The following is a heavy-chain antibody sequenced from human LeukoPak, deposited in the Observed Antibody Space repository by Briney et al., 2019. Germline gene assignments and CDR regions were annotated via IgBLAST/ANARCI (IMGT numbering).Heavy chain of an antibody. CDR2: ISSSSSTI. CDR1: GFTFSSYS. V-gene: IGHV3-48*04. CDR3: ARDLAQVGAHWLDAFDI. D-gene: IGHD1-26*01. Sequence: PGGSLRLSCAASGFTFSSYSMNWVRQAPGKGLEWVSYISSSSSTIYYADSVKGRFTISRDNAKNSLYLQMNSLRAEDTAVYYCARDLAQVGAHWLDAFDIWGQGTMVTVSS. J-gene: IGHJ3*02.